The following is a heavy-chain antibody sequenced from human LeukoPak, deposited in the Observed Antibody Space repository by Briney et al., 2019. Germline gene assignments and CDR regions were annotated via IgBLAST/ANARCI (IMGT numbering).Heavy chain of an antibody. J-gene: IGHJ4*02. CDR3: ATDTNYYDSSAHLGY. CDR1: GYTLTELS. Sequence: GASVKVSCKVSGYTLTELSMHWVRQAPGKGLEWMGGFDPEDGETIYAQKFQGRVTMTEDTSTDTAYMELSSLRSEDTAVYYCATDTNYYDSSAHLGYWGQGTLVTVSS. CDR2: FDPEDGET. D-gene: IGHD3-22*01. V-gene: IGHV1-24*01.